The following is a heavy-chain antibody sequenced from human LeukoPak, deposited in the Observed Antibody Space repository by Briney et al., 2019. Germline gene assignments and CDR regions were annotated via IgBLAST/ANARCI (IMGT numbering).Heavy chain of an antibody. Sequence: SETLSLTCTVSGGSFEHYYWGWIRQPPGKGLEWIGYVYYSGSTDYSPSLKSRLTISADTSKNQFSLQLNSVTPEDTAVYYCARDRGIAAAGYNWFDPWGQGTLVTVSS. D-gene: IGHD6-13*01. V-gene: IGHV4-59*12. CDR2: VYYSGST. J-gene: IGHJ5*02. CDR1: GGSFEHYY. CDR3: ARDRGIAAAGYNWFDP.